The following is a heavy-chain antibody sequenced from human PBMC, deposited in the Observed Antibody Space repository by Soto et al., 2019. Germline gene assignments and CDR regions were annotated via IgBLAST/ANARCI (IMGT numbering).Heavy chain of an antibody. V-gene: IGHV4-61*01. CDR1: GGSVSSGSYY. Sequence: SETLSLTCTVSGGSVSSGSYYWSWIRQPPGKGLEWIGYICYSGSTNYNPSLKSRVTISVDTSKNQFSLKLSSVTAADTAVYYXAREHPRYSSGWYWFDPWGQGTLVTVSS. CDR3: AREHPRYSSGWYWFDP. J-gene: IGHJ5*02. D-gene: IGHD6-19*01. CDR2: ICYSGST.